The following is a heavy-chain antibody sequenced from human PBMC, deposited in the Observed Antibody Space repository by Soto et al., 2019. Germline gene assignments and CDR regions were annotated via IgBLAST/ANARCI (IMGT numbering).Heavy chain of an antibody. CDR3: ARYTGEPFYYGMDV. CDR2: ISSSASII. Sequence: GSLRLSCAVSGFSFSSYEMTWVRQAPGKGLEWVSYISSSASIIYYADSVKGRFTISRDNAKNSLYLQMNSLRAEDTALYYCARYTGEPFYYGMDVWGQGTTVTVSS. CDR1: GFSFSSYE. J-gene: IGHJ6*02. V-gene: IGHV3-48*03. D-gene: IGHD2-2*02.